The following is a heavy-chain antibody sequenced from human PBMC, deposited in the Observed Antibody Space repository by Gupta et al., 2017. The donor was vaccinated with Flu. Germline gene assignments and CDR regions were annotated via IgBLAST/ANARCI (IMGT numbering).Heavy chain of an antibody. CDR3: ARCPRTYFYYVDV. Sequence: ASGFIFTDYYMTWIRQTPGKGLEWVSHISSSGNTIYYADSVRGRFTISRDNAKNSLYLQMDSLRAEDTAVYYCARCPRTYFYYVDVWGKGTAVTVSS. CDR1: GFIFTDYY. J-gene: IGHJ6*03. CDR2: ISSSGNTI. V-gene: IGHV3-11*01.